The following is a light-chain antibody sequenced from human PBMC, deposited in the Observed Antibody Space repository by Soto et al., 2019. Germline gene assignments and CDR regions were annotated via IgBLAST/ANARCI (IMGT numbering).Light chain of an antibody. J-gene: IGKJ4*01. Sequence: EIVLTQSPGTLSLSPGERATLSCRASQSVSSSYLAWYQQKPGQAPRLLIYGASSRATGIPDRFSGSGSGTDFTLTISRLETEDFAVYYCQQYGSSPRVTFGGGTKVESK. V-gene: IGKV3-20*01. CDR1: QSVSSSY. CDR2: GAS. CDR3: QQYGSSPRVT.